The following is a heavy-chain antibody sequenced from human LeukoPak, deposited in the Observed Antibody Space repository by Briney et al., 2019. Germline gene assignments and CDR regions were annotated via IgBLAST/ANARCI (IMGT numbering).Heavy chain of an antibody. V-gene: IGHV4-39*07. D-gene: IGHD3-22*01. CDR1: GGSISSSSYY. Sequence: SETLSLTCTVSGGSISSSSYYWGWIRQPPGKGLEWIGSIYYSGSTYYNPSLKSRVTISVDTSKNQFSLKLNSVTAADTAVYYCARAFRHHHYYDSSGYQPFDPWGQGTLVTVSS. CDR3: ARAFRHHHYYDSSGYQPFDP. CDR2: IYYSGST. J-gene: IGHJ5*02.